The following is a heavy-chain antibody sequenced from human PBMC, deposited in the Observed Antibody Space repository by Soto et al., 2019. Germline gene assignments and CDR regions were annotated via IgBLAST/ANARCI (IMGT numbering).Heavy chain of an antibody. CDR2: ISGSGGST. CDR3: AKDPKAVAGMIASYFDY. V-gene: IGHV3-23*01. D-gene: IGHD6-19*01. CDR1: GFTFSSYA. J-gene: IGHJ4*02. Sequence: QTGGSLRLSCAASGFTFSSYAMSWVRQAPGKGLEWVSAISGSGGSTYYADSVKGRFTISRDNSKNTLYLQMNSLRAEDTAVYYCAKDPKAVAGMIASYFDYWGQGTLVTVSS.